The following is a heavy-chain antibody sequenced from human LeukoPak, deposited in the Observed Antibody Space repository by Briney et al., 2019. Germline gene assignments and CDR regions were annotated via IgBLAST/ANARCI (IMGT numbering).Heavy chain of an antibody. D-gene: IGHD5-18*01. V-gene: IGHV3-23*01. J-gene: IGHJ4*02. CDR3: GKTTVGYSSGQKPAWPVDY. Sequence: GGSLRLSCEASVFPLCRHPMCCVRQAPGGGRGWVAGIFGSGGSPHCADPVHGRFTISRDNSRNTEYLEITSLRAEDTAVYYCGKTTVGYSSGQKPAWPVDYWGQGTLVTVSS. CDR1: VFPLCRHP. CDR2: IFGSGGSP.